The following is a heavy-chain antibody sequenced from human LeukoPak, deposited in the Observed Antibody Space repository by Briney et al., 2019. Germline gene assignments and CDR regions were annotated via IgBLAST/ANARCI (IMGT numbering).Heavy chain of an antibody. CDR1: GASISSYY. D-gene: IGHD3-9*01. J-gene: IGHJ6*03. CDR2: IYYSGST. Sequence: SETLSLTCTVSGASISSYYWSWIRQPPGKGLEWIGYIYYSGSTNYNPSLKSRVTISVNTSKNQFSLKLGSVTAADTAVYYCARMLYYDILTGYGYYMDVWGKGTTVTVSS. V-gene: IGHV4-59*01. CDR3: ARMLYYDILTGYGYYMDV.